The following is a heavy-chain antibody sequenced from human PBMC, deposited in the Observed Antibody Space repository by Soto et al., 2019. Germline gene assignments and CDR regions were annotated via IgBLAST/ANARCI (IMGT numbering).Heavy chain of an antibody. J-gene: IGHJ6*02. CDR2: INHSGST. CDR1: GGSFSGYY. Sequence: QVHLQQWGAGLLKPSETLSLTCAVYGGSFSGYYWSWIRQPPGKGLEWIGEINHSGSTNYNPSLKSRVTISVDTSKNQFSLKLSSVTAADTAVYYCARTSYCSSTSCYAGNYGMDVWGQGTTVTVSS. D-gene: IGHD2-2*01. CDR3: ARTSYCSSTSCYAGNYGMDV. V-gene: IGHV4-34*01.